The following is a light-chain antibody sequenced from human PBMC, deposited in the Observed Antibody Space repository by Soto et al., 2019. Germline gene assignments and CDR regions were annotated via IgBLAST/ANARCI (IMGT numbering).Light chain of an antibody. CDR1: SSDVGGYNY. V-gene: IGLV2-14*01. Sequence: QSALTQPASVSGSPGQSITISCTGTSSDVGGYNYVSWYQHHPGKAHKLMIYEVSNQPSGVSNRFSGSKSGNTASLTISGLQAEDEADYHCSSYSSTSTLYVFGTGTKLTVL. CDR3: SSYSSTSTLYV. J-gene: IGLJ1*01. CDR2: EVS.